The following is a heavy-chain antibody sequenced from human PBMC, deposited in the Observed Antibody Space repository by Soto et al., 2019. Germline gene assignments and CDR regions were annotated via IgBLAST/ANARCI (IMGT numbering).Heavy chain of an antibody. V-gene: IGHV4-61*08. Sequence: SETLSLTCAFSGGSISSGGYSLSWIRQPPGKGLEWIGYIYYSGSTNYNPSLKSRVTISVDTSKNQFSLKLSSVTAADTAVYYCARHASNYYYDSSGSPPLFDYWGQGTLVTVSS. J-gene: IGHJ4*02. CDR2: IYYSGST. CDR1: GGSISSGGYS. CDR3: ARHASNYYYDSSGSPPLFDY. D-gene: IGHD3-22*01.